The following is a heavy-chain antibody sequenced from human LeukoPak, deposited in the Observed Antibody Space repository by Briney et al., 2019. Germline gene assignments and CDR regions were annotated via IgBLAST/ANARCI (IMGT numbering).Heavy chain of an antibody. CDR3: ARAGNYNWNYLSY. V-gene: IGHV1-18*01. CDR1: GYTYTSYA. CDR2: ISTYNGRT. D-gene: IGHD1-1*01. J-gene: IGHJ4*02. Sequence: ASVKVSCKASGYTYTSYAISWVRQAPGQGLEWMGWISTYNGRTDFAQKFRGRVSMTTDASTNTAYMEIQSLRSDDAAVYYCARAGNYNWNYLSYWGQGTLVAVS.